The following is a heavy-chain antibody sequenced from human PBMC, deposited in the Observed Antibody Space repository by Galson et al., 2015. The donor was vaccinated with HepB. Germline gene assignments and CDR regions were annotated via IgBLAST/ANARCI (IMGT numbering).Heavy chain of an antibody. Sequence: SETLSLTCAVSGGSISSSNWWSWVRQPPGKGLEWIGEIYHSGSTNYNPSLKSRVTISVDKSKNQFSLKLSSVTAADTAVYYCARSGPRGSGWYFVVYWDQGTLVTVSS. CDR3: ARSGPRGSGWYFVVY. J-gene: IGHJ4*02. V-gene: IGHV4-4*02. D-gene: IGHD6-19*01. CDR2: IYHSGST. CDR1: GGSISSSNW.